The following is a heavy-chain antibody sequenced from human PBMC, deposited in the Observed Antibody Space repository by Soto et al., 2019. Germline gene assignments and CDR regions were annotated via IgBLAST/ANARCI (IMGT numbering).Heavy chain of an antibody. D-gene: IGHD3-22*01. J-gene: IGHJ6*02. V-gene: IGHV4-61*01. Sequence: SETLSLTCTVSGGSVSSGSYYWSWIRQPPGKGLEWIGYIYYSGSTNYNPSLKSRVTISVDTSKNQFSLKLSSVTAADTAVYYCARDYYHSSGGYGMDVWGQGTTVTVSS. CDR3: ARDYYHSSGGYGMDV. CDR2: IYYSGST. CDR1: GGSVSSGSYY.